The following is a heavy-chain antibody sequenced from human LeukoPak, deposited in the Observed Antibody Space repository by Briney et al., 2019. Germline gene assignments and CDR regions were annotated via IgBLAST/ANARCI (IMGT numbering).Heavy chain of an antibody. CDR2: MNPNSGNT. CDR3: ARDPTIRPYTSSSRWFDP. V-gene: IGHV1-8*01. CDR1: GYTLTSYD. Sequence: ASVKVSCKASGYTLTSYDINWVRQATGQGLEWMGWMNPNSGNTGNAHKFQGRVTMTTDTSTSTAYMELRSLRSDDTAVYYCARDPTIRPYTSSSRWFDPWGQGTLVTVSS. J-gene: IGHJ5*02. D-gene: IGHD6-6*01.